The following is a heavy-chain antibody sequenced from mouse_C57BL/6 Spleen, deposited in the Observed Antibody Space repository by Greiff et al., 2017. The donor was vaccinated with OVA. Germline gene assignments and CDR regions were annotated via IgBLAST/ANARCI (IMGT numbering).Heavy chain of an antibody. V-gene: IGHV2-5*01. CDR2: IWRGGST. J-gene: IGHJ2*01. D-gene: IGHD2-3*01. CDR3: AKNLDGYYIFDY. CDR1: GFSLTSYG. Sequence: VMLVESGPGLVQPSQSLSITCTVSGFSLTSYGVHWVRQSPGKGLEWLGVIWRGGSTDYNAAFMSRLSITKDNSKSHVFFKMNSLQADDTAIYYCAKNLDGYYIFDYWGQGTTLTVSS.